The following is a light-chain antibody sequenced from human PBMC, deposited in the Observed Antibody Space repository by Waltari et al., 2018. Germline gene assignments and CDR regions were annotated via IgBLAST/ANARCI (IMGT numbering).Light chain of an antibody. V-gene: IGKV3-20*01. CDR2: GAY. Sequence: EIVLTQSPGTLSLSPGERATLSCRTRQRVSTTFLSWYQQKPGQAPRLLIYGAYNRATGIPDRFSGSGSGTDFTLTISRLEPEDFAVFYCQQYDASPPMYTFGQGTKLEIK. J-gene: IGKJ2*01. CDR3: QQYDASPPMYT. CDR1: QRVSTTF.